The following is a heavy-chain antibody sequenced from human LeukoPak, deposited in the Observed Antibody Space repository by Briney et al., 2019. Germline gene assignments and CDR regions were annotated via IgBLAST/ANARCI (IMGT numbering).Heavy chain of an antibody. J-gene: IGHJ4*02. Sequence: PGGSLRLSCAASGFTFVDYAMHWVRQAPGKGLEWVSLISGDGGSTYYADSVKGRFTISRDNSKNSLYLQMNSLRTENTALYYCAKARYCSGGSYDTIDYWGQGTLVTVSS. CDR2: ISGDGGST. V-gene: IGHV3-43*02. CDR1: GFTFVDYA. D-gene: IGHD2-15*01. CDR3: AKARYCSGGSYDTIDY.